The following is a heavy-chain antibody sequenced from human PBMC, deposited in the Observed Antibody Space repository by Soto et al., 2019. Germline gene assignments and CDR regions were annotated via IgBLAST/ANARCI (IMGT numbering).Heavy chain of an antibody. CDR3: ARQIYDSDTGPNFQYYFDS. J-gene: IGHJ4*02. V-gene: IGHV5-10-1*01. D-gene: IGHD3-22*01. CDR2: IDPSDSQT. CDR1: GYSFAVYC. Sequence: GESLKISCKCSGYSFAVYCITWVLQKPWKGLEWMGRIDPSDSQTYYSPSFRGHVTISVTKSITTVFLQWSSLRASDTAMYYCARQIYDSDTGPNFQYYFDSWGQGTPVTVSS.